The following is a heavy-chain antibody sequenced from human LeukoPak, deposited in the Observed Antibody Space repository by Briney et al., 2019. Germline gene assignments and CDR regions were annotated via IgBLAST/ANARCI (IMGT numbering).Heavy chain of an antibody. Sequence: ASVKVSCKASGYTFTGYYMHWVRQAPGQGLEWMGWINPNSGGTNYAQKFQGRVTMTRDTSISTAYMELSRLRSDDTAVYYCARQPVDIVVVPAAIGYMDVWGKGTTVTVSS. V-gene: IGHV1-2*02. CDR2: INPNSGGT. CDR1: GYTFTGYY. J-gene: IGHJ6*03. CDR3: ARQPVDIVVVPAAIGYMDV. D-gene: IGHD2-2*02.